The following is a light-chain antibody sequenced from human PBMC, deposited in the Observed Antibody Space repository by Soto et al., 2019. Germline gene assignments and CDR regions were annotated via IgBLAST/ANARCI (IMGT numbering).Light chain of an antibody. J-gene: IGKJ2*01. V-gene: IGKV4-1*01. CDR1: QSVLYSSNNKNY. Sequence: DIVMTQSPDSLAVSLGERATINCKSSQSVLYSSNNKNYLAWYQQKPGQPPMLLFYWASTRESGVPDRFSGSGSGTDFTLTISSLQAEDVAVYYCQQYYSSPHTFGPGTKLEIK. CDR3: QQYYSSPHT. CDR2: WAS.